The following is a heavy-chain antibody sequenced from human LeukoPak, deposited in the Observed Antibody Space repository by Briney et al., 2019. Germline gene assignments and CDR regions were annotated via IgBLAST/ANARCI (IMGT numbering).Heavy chain of an antibody. CDR1: GFTFSSYA. Sequence: GRSLRLSCAASGFTFSSYAMHWVRQAPGKGLEWVAVISYDGSNKYYADSVKGRFTISSDNSKNTLYLQMNSLRAEDTAVYYCAKQNRWGSGYYGYFDYWGQGTLVTVSS. CDR2: ISYDGSNK. J-gene: IGHJ4*02. V-gene: IGHV3-30-3*02. CDR3: AKQNRWGSGYYGYFDY. D-gene: IGHD3-22*01.